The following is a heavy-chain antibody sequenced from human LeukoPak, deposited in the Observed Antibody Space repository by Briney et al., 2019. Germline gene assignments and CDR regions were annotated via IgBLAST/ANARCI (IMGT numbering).Heavy chain of an antibody. Sequence: TGGSLRLSCAAPGFSFSSNWMGWVRQAPGKGLEWVAHIKRDGSQKYYLDSVEGRFTISRDNAKNSLFLQMNSLRAGDTAVYYCGREHSGYDWEWGQGTLVTVSS. CDR1: GFSFSSNW. V-gene: IGHV3-7*01. CDR2: IKRDGSQK. D-gene: IGHD5-12*01. CDR3: GREHSGYDWE. J-gene: IGHJ4*02.